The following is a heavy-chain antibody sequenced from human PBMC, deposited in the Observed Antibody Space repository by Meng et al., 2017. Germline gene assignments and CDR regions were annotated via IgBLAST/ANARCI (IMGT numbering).Heavy chain of an antibody. D-gene: IGHD6-13*01. CDR1: GGSISSGSYY. J-gene: IGHJ6*02. CDR3: ARGGSSSWSHPLTSYFYYYGMDV. Sequence: LRLSCTVSGGSISSGSYYWSWIRQPAGKGLEWIGRIYTSGSTNYNPSLKSRVTISVDTSKNQFSLKLSSVTAADTAVYYCARGGSSSWSHPLTSYFYYYGMDVWGQGTTVTVSS. CDR2: IYTSGST. V-gene: IGHV4-61*02.